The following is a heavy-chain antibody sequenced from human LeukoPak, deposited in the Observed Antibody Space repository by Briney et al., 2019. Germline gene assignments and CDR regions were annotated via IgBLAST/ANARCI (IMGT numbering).Heavy chain of an antibody. V-gene: IGHV1-8*01. D-gene: IGHD6-13*01. CDR1: GYTFTSYD. CDR3: ARAGGWKIWDSSSSWYPDY. Sequence: ASVKVSCKASGYTFTSYDINWVRQATGQGLEWMGWMNPNSGNTGYAQKFQGRVTMTRNTSISTAYMELSSLRSEDTAVYYCARAGGWKIWDSSSSWYPDYWGQGTLVTVSS. J-gene: IGHJ4*02. CDR2: MNPNSGNT.